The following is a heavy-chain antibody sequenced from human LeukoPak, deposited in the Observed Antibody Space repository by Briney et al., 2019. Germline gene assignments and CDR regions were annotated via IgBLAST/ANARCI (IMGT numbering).Heavy chain of an antibody. Sequence: GGSLRLSCAASGFSFSSYAMSWVRQVPGKGLEWVSAISGSGGSTYYADSVKGRFTISRDNSKNTLYLQMNSLRAEDTAVYYCARDPMADFDYWGQGTLVTVSS. CDR2: ISGSGGST. D-gene: IGHD2-8*01. V-gene: IGHV3-23*01. CDR1: GFSFSSYA. CDR3: ARDPMADFDY. J-gene: IGHJ4*02.